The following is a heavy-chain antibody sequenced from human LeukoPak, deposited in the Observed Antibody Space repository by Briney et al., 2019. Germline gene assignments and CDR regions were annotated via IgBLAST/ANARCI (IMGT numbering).Heavy chain of an antibody. V-gene: IGHV3-30-3*01. CDR2: ISYDGSNK. CDR3: ARDTDYSNAFDI. J-gene: IGHJ3*02. Sequence: GGSLRLSCAASGFTFSNYAMHWVRQAPGKGLEWVAVISYDGSNKYYADSVKGRFTISRDNSKNTLYLQMNSLRAEDTAVYYCARDTDYSNAFDIWGQGTMVTVSS. CDR1: GFTFSNYA. D-gene: IGHD4-11*01.